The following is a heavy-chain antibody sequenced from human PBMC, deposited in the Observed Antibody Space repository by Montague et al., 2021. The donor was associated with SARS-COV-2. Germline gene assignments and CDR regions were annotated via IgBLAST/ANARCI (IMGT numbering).Heavy chain of an antibody. J-gene: IGHJ3*01. CDR1: GGSIANGYNY. D-gene: IGHD3-22*01. CDR3: ARAGHYYDSSGYWNDFHV. Sequence: TLSLTCTVSGGSIANGYNYWGWIRQPAGRGLEWIGRMHSSGSTDYNPSLKSRVTISVDLSKNQFSLKLNSVTAADTAVYYCARAGHYYDSSGYWNDFHVWGQGTLVTVSS. CDR2: MHSSGST. V-gene: IGHV4-61*02.